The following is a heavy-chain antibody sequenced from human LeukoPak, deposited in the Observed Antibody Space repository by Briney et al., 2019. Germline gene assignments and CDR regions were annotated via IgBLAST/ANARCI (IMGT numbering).Heavy chain of an antibody. CDR1: GYTFTDYY. Sequence: ASVKVSCKASGYTFTDYYMHWVRQAPGQGLEWMGWLNPNSGDTNYAQKFQGRVSMTRDTSISTAYMDLSDLRSDDTAVYYCARGRNIEMTTMSGGSDYWGQGTLVSVSS. CDR2: LNPNSGDT. CDR3: ARGRNIEMTTMSGGSDY. J-gene: IGHJ4*02. D-gene: IGHD5-24*01. V-gene: IGHV1-2*02.